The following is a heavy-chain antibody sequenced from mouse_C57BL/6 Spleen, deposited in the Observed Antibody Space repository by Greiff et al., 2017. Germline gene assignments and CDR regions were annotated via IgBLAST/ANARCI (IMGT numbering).Heavy chain of an antibody. J-gene: IGHJ4*01. CDR3: ARNVDAMDY. V-gene: IGHV1-81*01. CDR2: IYPRSGNT. CDR1: GYTFTSYG. Sequence: VQLQQPGAELARPGASVKLSCKASGYTFTSYGISWVKQRTGQGLEWIGAIYPRSGNTYYNEKFKGKATLTADTSSSTAYMELRSLTSVDAAVYFCARNVDAMDYWGQGTSVTVSS.